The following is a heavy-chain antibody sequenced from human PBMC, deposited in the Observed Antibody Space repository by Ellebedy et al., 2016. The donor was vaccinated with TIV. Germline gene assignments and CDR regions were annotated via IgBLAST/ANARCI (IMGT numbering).Heavy chain of an antibody. D-gene: IGHD6-19*01. V-gene: IGHV1-46*01. CDR1: GYTFSSNY. J-gene: IGHJ4*02. CDR2: TDPSGGST. CDR3: GREPNGWYHFDY. Sequence: AASVKVSCKASGYTFSSNYMHWVRQAPGQGLEWMGITDPSGGSTNYAQKFQGRVTMTRDTSTSTLYMELSSLRSDDTAVYFCGREPNGWYHFDYWGQGTLVTVSS.